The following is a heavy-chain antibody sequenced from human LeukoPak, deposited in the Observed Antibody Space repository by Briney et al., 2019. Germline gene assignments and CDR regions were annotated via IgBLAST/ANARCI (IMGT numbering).Heavy chain of an antibody. CDR3: ARHRQQLVPVDY. J-gene: IGHJ4*02. CDR2: IDPGDSDT. CDR1: GSRFTSYW. V-gene: IGHV5-51*01. Sequence: GEPLKISCKGSGSRFTSYWIGWVRQMPGKGLEWMGIIDPGDSDTRYSPSFQGQVTISADKSISTAYLQWSSLKASDTAMYYCARHRQQLVPVDYWGQGTLVTVSS. D-gene: IGHD6-13*01.